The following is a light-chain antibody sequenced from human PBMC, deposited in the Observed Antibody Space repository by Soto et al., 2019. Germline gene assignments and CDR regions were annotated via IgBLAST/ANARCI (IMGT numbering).Light chain of an antibody. V-gene: IGKV1-5*01. CDR1: QTISSS. CDR3: QQHNDYTAVT. J-gene: IGKJ2*01. Sequence: DIQMTQSPSTLSASVGDGVTITCRASQTISSSLAWYQHKPGKAPKLLIFDASTLQTGVPSRFSGGGFGTEFTLTITGLQSDDFATYYCQQHNDYTAVTFGQGTKLEIK. CDR2: DAS.